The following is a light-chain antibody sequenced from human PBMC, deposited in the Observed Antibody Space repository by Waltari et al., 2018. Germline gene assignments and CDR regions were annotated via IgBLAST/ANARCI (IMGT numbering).Light chain of an antibody. CDR2: VNSDGSH. CDR1: RGHSSNV. V-gene: IGLV4-69*01. CDR3: QTGGHGTWV. J-gene: IGLJ3*02. Sequence: QLVVPQSPSASASLGASVKLTCTLSRGHSSNVIAWLQQQPEKGPRYLMKVNSDGSHSRGDEIPDRFSGSSSGAERYLTISSLQAEDEADYYCQTGGHGTWVFGGGTKLTVL.